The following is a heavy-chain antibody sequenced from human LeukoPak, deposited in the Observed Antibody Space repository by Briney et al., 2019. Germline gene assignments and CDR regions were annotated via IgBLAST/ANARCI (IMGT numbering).Heavy chain of an antibody. CDR3: ARGMVRGVITPSVDY. D-gene: IGHD3-10*01. J-gene: IGHJ4*02. CDR1: GFTFSSCS. Sequence: GGSLRLSCAASGFTFSSCSMNWVRQAPGKGLEWVSSISSSSSYIYYADSVKGRFTISRDNAKNLLYLQMNSLRAEDTAVYYCARGMVRGVITPSVDYWGQGTLVTVSS. V-gene: IGHV3-21*01. CDR2: ISSSSSYI.